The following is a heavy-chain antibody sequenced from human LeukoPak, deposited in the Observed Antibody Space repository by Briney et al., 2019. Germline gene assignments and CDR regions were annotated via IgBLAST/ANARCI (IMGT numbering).Heavy chain of an antibody. J-gene: IGHJ4*02. CDR2: ISGSGGST. CDR1: GFTFSSYA. CDR3: AKDNEYYYDSSGYYRFDY. Sequence: GGSLRLSCAASGFTFSSYAMSWVRQAPGKGLEWVSGISGSGGSTYYADSVKGRFTISRDISRNTLYLQMNSLRAEDTAVYYCAKDNEYYYDSSGYYRFDYWGQGTPVTVSS. V-gene: IGHV3-23*01. D-gene: IGHD3-22*01.